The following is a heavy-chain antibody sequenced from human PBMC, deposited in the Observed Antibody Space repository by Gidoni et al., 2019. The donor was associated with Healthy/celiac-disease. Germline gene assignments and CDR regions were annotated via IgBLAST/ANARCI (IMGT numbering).Heavy chain of an antibody. Sequence: QLQLQESGPGLVTPSETLSLTCTVSGGSISSSRYSWGWTRQPPGKGLEWIGSIYYSGGTYYNPSRKSRGTIAVDTSKNQFSLKLSSVTAADTAVYYCARQGKSRSYGDDGYWGQGTLVTVSS. CDR2: IYYSGGT. CDR1: GGSISSSRYS. CDR3: ARQGKSRSYGDDGY. D-gene: IGHD4-17*01. V-gene: IGHV4-39*01. J-gene: IGHJ4*02.